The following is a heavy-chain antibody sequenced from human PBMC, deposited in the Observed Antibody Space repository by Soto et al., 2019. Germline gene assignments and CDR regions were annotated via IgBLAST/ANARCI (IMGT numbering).Heavy chain of an antibody. Sequence: PGGSLRLSCAASGFTFSSYWMSWVRQAPGKGLEWVANIKQDGSEKYYVDSVKGRFTISRDNAKNSLYLQMNSLRAEDTAVYYCARAPSYQLVGTYYFDYWGQGTLVTVSS. CDR1: GFTFSSYW. D-gene: IGHD2-2*01. J-gene: IGHJ4*02. CDR2: IKQDGSEK. CDR3: ARAPSYQLVGTYYFDY. V-gene: IGHV3-7*01.